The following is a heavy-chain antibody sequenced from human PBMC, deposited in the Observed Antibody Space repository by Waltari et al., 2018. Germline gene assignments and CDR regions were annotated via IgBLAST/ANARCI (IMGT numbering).Heavy chain of an antibody. CDR2: IKSGGDT. CDR1: GFTVSGHY. J-gene: IGHJ2*01. V-gene: IGHV3-53*01. CDR3: TRDVTGYYYFDL. Sequence: EVQLVESGGGLIQPGGSLRLSCAASGFTVSGHYMSWVRQAPGKGLEWVSVIKSGGDTHYADSVKGRFTISRDNSKNTMYLQMNTLRAEDTALYYCTRDVTGYYYFDLWGRGTLVTVSS.